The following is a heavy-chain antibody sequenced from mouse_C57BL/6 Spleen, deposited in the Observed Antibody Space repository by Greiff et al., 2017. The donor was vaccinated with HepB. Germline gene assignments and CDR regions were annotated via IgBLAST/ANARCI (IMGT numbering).Heavy chain of an antibody. J-gene: IGHJ4*01. V-gene: IGHV1-69*01. D-gene: IGHD1-1*01. CDR3: ARRAYYYGSSYGAMDY. Sequence: VQLQQPGAELVMPGASVKLSCKASGYTFTSYWMHWVKQRPGQGLEWIGEIDPSDSYTNYNQKFKGKSTLTVDKSSSTAYMQLSSLTSEDSAVYYCARRAYYYGSSYGAMDYWGQGTSVTVSS. CDR1: GYTFTSYW. CDR2: IDPSDSYT.